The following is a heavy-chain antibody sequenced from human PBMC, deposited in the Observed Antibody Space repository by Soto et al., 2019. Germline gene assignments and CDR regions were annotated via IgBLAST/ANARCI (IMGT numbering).Heavy chain of an antibody. CDR1: GFSLSTSRVG. J-gene: IGHJ4*02. Sequence: QITLKESGPTLVTPTQTLTLTCTFSGFSLSTSRVGVGWIRQPPGKALEWLALIYWDDDKRYSPSLKTRLTITKDTSKNQVVLTMTNIDPVDTATYYCAHYRIFGDYMYYFDSWGQGTLVTVSS. CDR2: IYWDDDK. D-gene: IGHD4-17*01. V-gene: IGHV2-5*02. CDR3: AHYRIFGDYMYYFDS.